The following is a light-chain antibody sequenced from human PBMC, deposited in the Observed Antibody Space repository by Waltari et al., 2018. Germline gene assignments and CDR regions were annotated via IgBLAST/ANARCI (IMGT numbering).Light chain of an antibody. CDR2: SDG. CDR1: NMGRKN. J-gene: IGLJ3*02. CDR3: QVWDLSSDRVV. V-gene: IGLV3-21*02. Sequence: YELTQAPSASLAPGQTATITCGGDNMGRKNVHWYQQKPGQAPVFGFYSDGDRPSGVPGRFSGSNSGSTATLAIRRVGAGDEADYYCQVWDLSSDRVVFGGGTKLTVL.